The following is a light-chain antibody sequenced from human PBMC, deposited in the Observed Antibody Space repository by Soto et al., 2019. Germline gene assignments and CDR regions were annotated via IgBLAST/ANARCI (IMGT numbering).Light chain of an antibody. J-gene: IGLJ3*02. CDR2: DDT. CDR3: CSFAGSSTA. CDR1: SSDVGTYKP. V-gene: IGLV2-23*01. Sequence: QSALTQPASVSGSPGQSITISCTGTSSDVGTYKPVSWYQQYPGKAPKVIIYDDTKRPSGVSSRFSGSKSGNTASLTISGLQAEAEADYYCCSFAGSSTAFGGGTKVTVL.